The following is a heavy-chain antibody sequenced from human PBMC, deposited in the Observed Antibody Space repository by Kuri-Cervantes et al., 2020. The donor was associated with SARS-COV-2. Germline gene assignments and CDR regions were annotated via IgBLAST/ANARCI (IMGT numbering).Heavy chain of an antibody. D-gene: IGHD3-16*01. CDR2: ISAYNGNT. CDR3: ARVLLGYGGHYFDY. CDR1: GYTFTSYG. Sequence: ASVKVSCKASGYTFTSYGISWVRQAPGQGLEWMGWISAYNGNTNYAQKLQGRVTITTDESTSTAYMELSSLRSEDTAVYHCARVLLGYGGHYFDYWGQGTLVTVSS. V-gene: IGHV1-18*01. J-gene: IGHJ4*02.